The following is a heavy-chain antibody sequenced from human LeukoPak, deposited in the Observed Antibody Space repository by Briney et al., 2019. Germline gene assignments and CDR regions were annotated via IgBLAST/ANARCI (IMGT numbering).Heavy chain of an antibody. Sequence: PGGSLRLSCAASGFTFSSYSMNWVRQAPGKGLEWVSYISSSSSTIYYADSVKGRFTISRDNAKNSLYLQMNSLRDEDTAVYYCARPVLLWFGEGAFDIWGQGTMVTVSS. D-gene: IGHD3-10*01. V-gene: IGHV3-48*02. CDR3: ARPVLLWFGEGAFDI. J-gene: IGHJ3*02. CDR1: GFTFSSYS. CDR2: ISSSSSTI.